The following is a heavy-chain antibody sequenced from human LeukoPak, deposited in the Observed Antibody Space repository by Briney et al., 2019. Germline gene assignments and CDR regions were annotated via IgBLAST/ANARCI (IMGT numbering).Heavy chain of an antibody. CDR3: ARDPSASSTWYLVDP. CDR1: GFTFNTYS. V-gene: IGHV3-21*01. J-gene: IGHJ5*02. CDR2: ISTNSNYI. D-gene: IGHD6-13*01. Sequence: GGSLRLSCAASGFTFNTYSMNWVRQAPGKGLEWVSSISTNSNYIYYADSVKGRFTISRDNAKNSLYLQMNNLRAEDTAVYYCARDPSASSTWYLVDPWGQGTLVTVSS.